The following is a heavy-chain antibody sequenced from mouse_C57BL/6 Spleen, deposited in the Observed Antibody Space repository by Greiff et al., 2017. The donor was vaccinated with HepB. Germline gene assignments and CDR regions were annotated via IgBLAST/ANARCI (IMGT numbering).Heavy chain of an antibody. J-gene: IGHJ1*03. CDR3: AREWDGYSWYFDV. Sequence: VQLQQSGPELVKPGASVKISCKASGYTFTDYYMNWVKQSHGKSLEWIGDINPNNGGTSYNQKFKGKATLTVDKSSSTAYMELRSLTSEDSAVYYCAREWDGYSWYFDVWGTGTTVTVSS. D-gene: IGHD2-3*01. CDR2: INPNNGGT. CDR1: GYTFTDYY. V-gene: IGHV1-26*01.